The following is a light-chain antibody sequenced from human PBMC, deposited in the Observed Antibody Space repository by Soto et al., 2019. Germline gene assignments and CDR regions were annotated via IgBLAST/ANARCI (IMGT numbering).Light chain of an antibody. CDR2: DDD. Sequence: QSVMTQPPSVSAAPGQTVTISCSGSSSNIGGNSVSWYQQLPGTAPKLLIYDDDKRPSGIPDRFSGSKSGTSATLGITGFRTGDEADYYCGSWDSSPSAYVFGTGTKLTVL. CDR1: SSNIGGNS. CDR3: GSWDSSPSAYV. V-gene: IGLV1-51*01. J-gene: IGLJ1*01.